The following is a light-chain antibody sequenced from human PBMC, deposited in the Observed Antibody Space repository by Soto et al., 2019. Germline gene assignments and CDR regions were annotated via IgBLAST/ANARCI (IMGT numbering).Light chain of an antibody. CDR2: QVT. CDR1: GSDIATFNY. CDR3: NSYSSTSFYV. J-gene: IGLJ1*01. Sequence: QSALAQRASMSGSPGQSITISCTGSGSDIATFNYVSWYQQYPGKAPKLLIYQVTSRASGVSHRFSGSKSGNTAALTISGLQPEDEAEYYCNSYSSTSFYVFGTGTKVTVL. V-gene: IGLV2-14*01.